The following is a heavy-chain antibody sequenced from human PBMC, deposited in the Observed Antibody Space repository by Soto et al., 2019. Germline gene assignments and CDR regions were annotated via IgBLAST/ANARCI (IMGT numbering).Heavy chain of an antibody. CDR1: GGTFSSYA. CDR2: IIPIFGTA. D-gene: IGHD2-2*01. V-gene: IGHV1-69*13. Sequence: VASVKVSCKASGGTFSSYAISWVRQAPGQGLEWMGGIIPIFGTANYAQKFQGRVTITADESTSTAYMELSSLRSEDTAVYYCARDSSSCSSTSCYVSGFFYYGTDACG. J-gene: IGHJ6*01. CDR3: ARDSSSCSSTSCYVSGFFYYGTDA.